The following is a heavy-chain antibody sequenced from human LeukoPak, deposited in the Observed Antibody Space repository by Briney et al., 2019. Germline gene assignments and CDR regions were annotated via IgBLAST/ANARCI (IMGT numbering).Heavy chain of an antibody. CDR3: ARDLTRSWYGYADYFDY. CDR1: RFTFSSYA. Sequence: GGSLRLSCAASRFTFSSYAMSWVRQAPGKGLEWVSSISSSSSYIYYADSVKGRFTISRDNAKNSLYLQMNSLRAEDTAVYYCARDLTRSWYGYADYFDYWGQGTLVTVSS. J-gene: IGHJ4*02. D-gene: IGHD5-12*01. CDR2: ISSSSSYI. V-gene: IGHV3-21*01.